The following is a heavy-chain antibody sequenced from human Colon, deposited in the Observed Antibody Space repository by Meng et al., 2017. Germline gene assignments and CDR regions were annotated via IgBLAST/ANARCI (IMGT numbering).Heavy chain of an antibody. CDR2: VHSDRHT. CDR3: GGNERCTSCTGFPLFDF. Sequence: LVEPTGILALGGAVSRGSINCGGLWSWVRQAPGKGLEWSGEVHSDRHTNYDPSVKSLLTLSRDNSSSQFSQSLSSVTASDTAVYYCGGNERCTSCTGFPLFDFWGQRTLVTVSS. D-gene: IGHD2-2*01. V-gene: IGHV4-4*02. J-gene: IGHJ4*02. CDR1: RGSINCGGL.